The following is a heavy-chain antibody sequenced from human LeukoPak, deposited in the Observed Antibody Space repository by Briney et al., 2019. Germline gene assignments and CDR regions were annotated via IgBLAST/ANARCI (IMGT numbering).Heavy chain of an antibody. CDR2: ISGRGGST. Sequence: PGGSLSLSCAASGFTFSSYTMSWVRQAPGKGLEGVSVISGRGGSTYYAASVKGRFTISRNNSKNTLYLQMNKLRAEDTAVYYCAKNQPLAITMVRGVFDYWGQGTLVTVSS. D-gene: IGHD3-10*01. CDR3: AKNQPLAITMVRGVFDY. CDR1: GFTFSSYT. V-gene: IGHV3-23*01. J-gene: IGHJ4*02.